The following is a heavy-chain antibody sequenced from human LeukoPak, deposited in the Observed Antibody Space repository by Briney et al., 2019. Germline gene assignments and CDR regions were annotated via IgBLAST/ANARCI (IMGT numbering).Heavy chain of an antibody. D-gene: IGHD1-26*01. J-gene: IGHJ3*01. Sequence: SQTLSLTCALSGDSVSSNSAAWSWIRQSPSRGLEWLGRTYYRSKWYNDYALSVESRITINPDTSKNHFSLQLNSVTPEDTAVYFCARNSVSGTAGAANTFDFWGQGTMVTVSS. V-gene: IGHV6-1*01. CDR2: TYYRSKWYN. CDR3: ARNSVSGTAGAANTFDF. CDR1: GDSVSSNSAA.